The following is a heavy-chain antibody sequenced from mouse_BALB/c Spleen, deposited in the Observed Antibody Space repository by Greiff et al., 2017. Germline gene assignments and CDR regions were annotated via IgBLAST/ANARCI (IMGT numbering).Heavy chain of an antibody. V-gene: IGHV5-6-5*01. J-gene: IGHJ3*01. CDR3: ASSYDGYYVTY. CDR2: ISSGGST. CDR1: GFTFSSYA. Sequence: EVKVVESGGGLVKPGGSLKLSCAASGFTFSSYAMSWVRQTPEKRLEWVASISSGGSTYYPDSVKGRFTISRDNARNILYLQMSSLRSEDTAMYYCASSYDGYYVTYWGQGTLVTVSA. D-gene: IGHD2-3*01.